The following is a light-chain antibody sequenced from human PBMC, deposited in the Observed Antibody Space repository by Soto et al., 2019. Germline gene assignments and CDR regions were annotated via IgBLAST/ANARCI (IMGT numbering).Light chain of an antibody. CDR2: KAS. CDR3: QQYNTYST. V-gene: IGKV1-5*03. CDR1: QSIDTW. J-gene: IGKJ1*01. Sequence: DIKMTQSPSILSASVGDRVSITCRASQSIDTWLAWHQQKPGKAPKLLISKASNLESGVPSRFSGSGSGTEFTLTISSLQPDDFATYYCQQYNTYSTFGQGSKVDIK.